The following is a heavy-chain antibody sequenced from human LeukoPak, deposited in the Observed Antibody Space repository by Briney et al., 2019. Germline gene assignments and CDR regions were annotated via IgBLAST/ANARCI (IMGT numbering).Heavy chain of an antibody. CDR1: GGSISSYY. V-gene: IGHV4-59*05. CDR3: ARRGSSGSHNWFDP. J-gene: IGHJ5*02. Sequence: ASETLSLTCTVSGGSISSYYWSWIRQPPGKGLEWIGSIYYRGSTYYNPSLKSRVTISVDTSKNQFSLKLNSVTATDTAMYYCARRGSSGSHNWFDPWGRGTLVTVSS. CDR2: IYYRGST. D-gene: IGHD6-19*01.